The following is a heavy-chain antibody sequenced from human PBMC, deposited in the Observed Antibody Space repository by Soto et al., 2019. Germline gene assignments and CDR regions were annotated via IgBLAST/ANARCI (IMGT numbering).Heavy chain of an antibody. Sequence: GGSLRLSCAASGFTFSSYAMSWVRQAPGKGLEWVSAISGSGDNTYYADSVKGRFTISRDNSKNTLYLQMNNLRAEDTAIFYCAKEIVLAQLLLIEYWGQGTLVTVSS. CDR3: AKEIVLAQLLLIEY. V-gene: IGHV3-23*01. CDR1: GFTFSSYA. D-gene: IGHD2-15*01. J-gene: IGHJ4*02. CDR2: ISGSGDNT.